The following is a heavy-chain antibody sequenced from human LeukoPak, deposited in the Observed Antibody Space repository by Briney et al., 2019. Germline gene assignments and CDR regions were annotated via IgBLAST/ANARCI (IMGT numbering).Heavy chain of an antibody. J-gene: IGHJ4*02. Sequence: PGGSLRLSCAASGFTFSSYSMNWVRQAPGKGLECVSSISSSSSYIYYADSVKGRFTISRDNAKNSLYLQMNSLRAEDTAVYYCARRDSSGYYYRFYYWGQGTLVTVSS. CDR1: GFTFSSYS. V-gene: IGHV3-21*01. D-gene: IGHD3-22*01. CDR2: ISSSSSYI. CDR3: ARRDSSGYYYRFYY.